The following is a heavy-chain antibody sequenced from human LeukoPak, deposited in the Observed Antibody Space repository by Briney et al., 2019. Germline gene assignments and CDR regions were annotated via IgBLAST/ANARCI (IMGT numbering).Heavy chain of an antibody. D-gene: IGHD1-26*01. Sequence: ASVKDSCTASRYTFTTYGISWVRQAPGPGLEWMGWISAYNGNTNYAQKLQGRVTMTTDTSTSTAYMELRSLRSDDTAVYSCAREQNVGATDYWGQGTLVTVSS. CDR1: RYTFTTYG. J-gene: IGHJ4*02. V-gene: IGHV1-18*01. CDR3: AREQNVGATDY. CDR2: ISAYNGNT.